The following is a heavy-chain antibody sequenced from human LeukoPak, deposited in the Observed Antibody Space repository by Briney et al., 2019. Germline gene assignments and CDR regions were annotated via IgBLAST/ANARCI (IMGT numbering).Heavy chain of an antibody. CDR3: TNSRQWLATGNFDY. J-gene: IGHJ4*02. CDR2: ISGSGGST. D-gene: IGHD6-19*01. CDR1: GFTFSSYA. V-gene: IGHV3-23*01. Sequence: PGGSLRLSCAASGFTFSSYAMSWVRQAPGKGLEWVSAISGSGGSTYYADSVKGRFTISRDNSKNTLYLQMNSLRAEDTAVYYCTNSRQWLATGNFDYWGQGTLVTVSS.